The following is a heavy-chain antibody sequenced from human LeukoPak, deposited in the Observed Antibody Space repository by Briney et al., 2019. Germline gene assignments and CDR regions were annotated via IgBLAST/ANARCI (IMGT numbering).Heavy chain of an antibody. CDR2: IYHSGST. Sequence: NPSQTLSLTCTVSGGSISSGGYYWSWIRQPPGKGLEWIGYIYHSGSTYYNPSLKSRVTISVDRSKNQFSLKLSSVTAADTAVYYCARVGSAPSTFDYWGQGTLVTVSS. CDR1: GGSISSGGYY. D-gene: IGHD2-2*03. J-gene: IGHJ4*02. CDR3: ARVGSAPSTFDY. V-gene: IGHV4-30-2*01.